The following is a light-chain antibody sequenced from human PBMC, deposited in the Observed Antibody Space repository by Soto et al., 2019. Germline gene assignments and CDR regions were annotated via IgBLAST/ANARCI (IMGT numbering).Light chain of an antibody. CDR2: GAS. CDR1: QSVNSN. J-gene: IGKJ2*01. CDR3: QQYNNRPPDT. V-gene: IGKV3-15*01. Sequence: EIVMTQSPATLSVSPGERATLSCRASQSVNSNLAWYQQKPGQAPRLLIYGASTRVAGIPARFSGSGSGTEFSLTISSLQSEDVAVYYCQQYNNRPPDTFGQGTNLEI.